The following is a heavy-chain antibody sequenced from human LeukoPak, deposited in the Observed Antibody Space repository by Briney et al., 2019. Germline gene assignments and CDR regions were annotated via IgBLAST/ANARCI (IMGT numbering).Heavy chain of an antibody. CDR2: ISAYNGNT. CDR3: ARVQITMIVVVITHIDY. D-gene: IGHD3-22*01. CDR1: GYTFTRYG. Sequence: GASVKVSCKASGYTFTRYGISWVRQAPGQGLEWMGWISAYNGNTNYAQKLQGRVTMTTDTSTSTAYMELRSLRSDDTAVYYCARVQITMIVVVITHIDYWGQGTLVTVSS. J-gene: IGHJ4*02. V-gene: IGHV1-18*01.